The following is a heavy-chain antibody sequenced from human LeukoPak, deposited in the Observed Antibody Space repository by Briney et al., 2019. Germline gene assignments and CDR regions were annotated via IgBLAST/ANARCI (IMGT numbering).Heavy chain of an antibody. D-gene: IGHD1-26*01. J-gene: IGHJ4*02. CDR3: AADRWVGATTFDY. Sequence: SVKVSCKASGFTFTSSAMQWVRQARGQRLEWIEWIVVGSGNTNYAQKFQERVTITRDMSTSTAYMELSSLRSEDTAVYYCAADRWVGATTFDYWGQGTLVTVSS. V-gene: IGHV1-58*02. CDR2: IVVGSGNT. CDR1: GFTFTSSA.